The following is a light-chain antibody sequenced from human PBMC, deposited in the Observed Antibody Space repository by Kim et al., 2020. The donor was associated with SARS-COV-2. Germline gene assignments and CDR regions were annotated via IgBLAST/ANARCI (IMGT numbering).Light chain of an antibody. Sequence: TLSASVGDRVTLTCRASQGISRWLAWHQQKPGKAPKILIYDASSLESGVPSRFSGSGSGTEFTLTISGLQPDDFATYYCQHYGTFGQGTKVDIK. V-gene: IGKV1-5*01. CDR1: QGISRW. CDR3: QHYGT. J-gene: IGKJ1*01. CDR2: DAS.